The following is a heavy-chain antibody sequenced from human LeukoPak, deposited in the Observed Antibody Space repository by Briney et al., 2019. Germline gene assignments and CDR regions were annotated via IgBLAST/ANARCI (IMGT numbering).Heavy chain of an antibody. CDR2: VKQDGSET. J-gene: IGHJ4*02. D-gene: IGHD3-22*01. Sequence: GGSLRLSCTASGFTFSGYWVTWVRQAPGKGLEWVAMVKQDGSETYYVDSVKGRFTISRDNAKNSLYLQMNSLRAEDTAVYYCARVQEIGYFDYWGQGTLVTVSS. CDR3: ARVQEIGYFDY. V-gene: IGHV3-7*03. CDR1: GFTFSGYW.